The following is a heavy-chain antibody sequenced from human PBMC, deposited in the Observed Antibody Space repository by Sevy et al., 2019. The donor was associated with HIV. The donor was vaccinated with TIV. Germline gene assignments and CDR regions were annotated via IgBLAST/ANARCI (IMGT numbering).Heavy chain of an antibody. J-gene: IGHJ4*02. V-gene: IGHV1-24*01. CDR1: GYTLTELS. Sequence: ASVKVSCKVSGYTLTELSIHWVRQAPGKGLEWMGGFDLEDGERIYEQKFQGRVTMTEDISTDTAYMELSSLRSEDTAVYYCATVPPGQWLVRGPHYFDYWGQGTLVTVSS. CDR3: ATVPPGQWLVRGPHYFDY. CDR2: FDLEDGER. D-gene: IGHD6-19*01.